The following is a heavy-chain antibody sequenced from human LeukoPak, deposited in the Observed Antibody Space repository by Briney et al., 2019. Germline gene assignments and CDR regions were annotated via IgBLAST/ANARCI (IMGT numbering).Heavy chain of an antibody. Sequence: ASVKVSYKASGYTFTSYGISWVRQAPGQGLEWMGWISAYNGNTNYAQKLQGRVTMTTDTSTSTAYMELRSLRSDDTAVYYCARVGIPLYYYDSSGYYGASDYWGQGTLVTVSS. CDR2: ISAYNGNT. CDR1: GYTFTSYG. J-gene: IGHJ4*02. V-gene: IGHV1-18*01. CDR3: ARVGIPLYYYDSSGYYGASDY. D-gene: IGHD3-22*01.